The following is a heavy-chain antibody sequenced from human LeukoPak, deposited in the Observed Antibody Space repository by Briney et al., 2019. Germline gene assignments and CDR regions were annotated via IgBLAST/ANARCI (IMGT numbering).Heavy chain of an antibody. V-gene: IGHV4-34*01. CDR2: INHSGST. D-gene: IGHD3-10*01. Sequence: SETLSLTCAVYGGSFSGYYWSWIRQPPGKGLEWIGEINHSGSTNYNPSLKSRVTISVDTSKNQFSLKLSSVTAADTAVYYCARTYYYGSGSYGGNYFDYWGQGTLVTVSS. J-gene: IGHJ4*02. CDR3: ARTYYYGSGSYGGNYFDY. CDR1: GGSFSGYY.